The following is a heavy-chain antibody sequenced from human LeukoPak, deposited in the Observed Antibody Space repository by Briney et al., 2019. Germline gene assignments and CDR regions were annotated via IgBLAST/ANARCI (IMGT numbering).Heavy chain of an antibody. V-gene: IGHV3-21*01. D-gene: IGHD6-19*01. CDR1: GFTFSSYS. Sequence: GGSLRLSCAASGFTFSSYSMNWVRQAPGRGLEWVSSISSSSSYIYYADSVKGRFTISRDNAKNSLYLQMNSLRAEDTAVYYCARTREQWQVLDYWGQGTLVIVSS. CDR2: ISSSSSYI. J-gene: IGHJ4*02. CDR3: ARTREQWQVLDY.